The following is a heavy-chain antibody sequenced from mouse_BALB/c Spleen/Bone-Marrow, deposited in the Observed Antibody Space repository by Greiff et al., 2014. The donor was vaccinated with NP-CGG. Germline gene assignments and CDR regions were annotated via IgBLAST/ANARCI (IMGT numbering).Heavy chain of an antibody. CDR3: ARHGGSRGYYFDY. J-gene: IGHJ2*01. CDR1: GFTFSSYT. V-gene: IGHV5-12-2*01. D-gene: IGHD1-1*01. CDR2: ISNGGGST. Sequence: EVQVVESGGGLVQPGGSLKLSCAASGFTFSSYTMSWVRQTPEKRLEWVAYISNGGGSTYYPDTVKGRFTISRDNAKNTLYLRMSSLKSEDTAMYYCARHGGSRGYYFDYWGQGTTLTVSS.